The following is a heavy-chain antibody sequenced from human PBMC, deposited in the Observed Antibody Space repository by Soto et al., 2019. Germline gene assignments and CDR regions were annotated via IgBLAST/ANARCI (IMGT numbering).Heavy chain of an antibody. V-gene: IGHV1-69*01. Sequence: QVQLVQSGAEVRKPGSSLRVSCKSSGATFSTTGISWVRQAPGKGLEWMGGIIPLFGTPKYARKFQGRVSITADASTNLVYMELNSLRPDDAAVYYCARASPVICGGDPCYRLDSSFDSWGQGSLVIVSS. CDR1: GATFSTTG. CDR2: IIPLFGTP. CDR3: ARASPVICGGDPCYRLDSSFDS. J-gene: IGHJ5*01. D-gene: IGHD2-21*02.